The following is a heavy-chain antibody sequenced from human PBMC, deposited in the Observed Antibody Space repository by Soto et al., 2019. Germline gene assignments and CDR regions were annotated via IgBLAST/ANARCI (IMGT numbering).Heavy chain of an antibody. D-gene: IGHD1-26*01. CDR3: AIGKPHWFDP. CDR1: GYSLSSGLY. V-gene: IGHV4-38-2*01. Sequence: SETLSLTCAVSGYSLSSGLYWGWIRQPPGKGLEWIGTIYRGGVTYYNPSLKSRVTISIDTSKNHFSLRLSSVTATDTAVYFCAIGKPHWFDPWGQGTLVTVSS. J-gene: IGHJ5*02. CDR2: IYRGGVT.